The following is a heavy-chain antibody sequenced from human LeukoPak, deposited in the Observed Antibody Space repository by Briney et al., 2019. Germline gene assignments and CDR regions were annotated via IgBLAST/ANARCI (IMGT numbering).Heavy chain of an antibody. CDR2: RYYSGSS. J-gene: IGHJ4*02. D-gene: IGHD2-2*01. CDR1: GFSISNGDYY. V-gene: IGHV4-30-4*08. Sequence: SPSETLSLTCTVSGFSISNGDYYWGCLRQAPGKGLDSTVYRYYSGSSYDNPSLQSRVTISVDTYKNQLSLKLSCVTAADTAVYYCASHIVVVLAAIHPVEYWGQGALVTVSS. CDR3: ASHIVVVLAAIHPVEY.